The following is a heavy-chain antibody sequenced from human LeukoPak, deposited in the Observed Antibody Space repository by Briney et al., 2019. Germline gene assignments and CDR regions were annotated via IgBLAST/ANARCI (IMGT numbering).Heavy chain of an antibody. D-gene: IGHD3-3*01. CDR1: GYTFTSYD. CDR2: VNPNSGNT. CDR3: AGSLSGYYPQYGMDV. J-gene: IGHJ6*02. Sequence: ASVKVSCKASGYTFTSYDINWVRQATGQGLEWMGWVNPNSGNTGYAQKFQGRVTMTRNTSISTAYMELSSLRSEDTAVYYCAGSLSGYYPQYGMDVWGQGTTVTVSS. V-gene: IGHV1-8*01.